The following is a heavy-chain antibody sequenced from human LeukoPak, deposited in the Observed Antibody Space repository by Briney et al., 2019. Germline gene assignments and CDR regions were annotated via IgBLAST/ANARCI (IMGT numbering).Heavy chain of an antibody. Sequence: ASVEVSCKASGYTFTSYGISWARQPPAQGLEWMGWHRAYNGNTNYAQKLQGRVTIPTDTPTSTAYMELRRLRSDDTAVYDCARDGGDIVVVPAAIGDNWFDPGGEGTLVTVS. D-gene: IGHD2-2*02. CDR1: GYTFTSYG. V-gene: IGHV1-18*04. CDR2: HRAYNGNT. CDR3: ARDGGDIVVVPAAIGDNWFDP. J-gene: IGHJ5*02.